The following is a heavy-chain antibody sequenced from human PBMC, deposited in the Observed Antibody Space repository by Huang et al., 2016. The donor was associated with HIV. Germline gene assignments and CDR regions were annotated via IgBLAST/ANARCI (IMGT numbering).Heavy chain of an antibody. D-gene: IGHD2-21*02. CDR2: IYYSGST. Sequence: QLQLQESGPGLVKPSETLSLTCTVSGGSISSSGYYWGWIRQPPGKGLQWIANIYYSGSTYYIPSLNSRVTISVDTSKNKFALRLSSVTAADTAVYYCARLAYCAGDCYSGHYYFDYWGQGTLVTVSS. J-gene: IGHJ4*02. CDR1: GGSISSSGYY. V-gene: IGHV4-39*01. CDR3: ARLAYCAGDCYSGHYYFDY.